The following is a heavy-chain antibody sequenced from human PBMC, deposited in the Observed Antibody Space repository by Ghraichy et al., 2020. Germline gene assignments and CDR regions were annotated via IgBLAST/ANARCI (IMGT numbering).Heavy chain of an antibody. V-gene: IGHV3-49*03. Sequence: GESLNISCTASGFSFGDYAMAWFRQAPGKGLEWVGFIRTKPDGETTKYAASVEGRFTISRDDSKSIAYLQMNSLKTEDTALYYCTRDRPIDYWGQGTLVTVSS. J-gene: IGHJ4*02. CDR3: TRDRPIDY. CDR1: GFSFGDYA. CDR2: IRTKPDGETT.